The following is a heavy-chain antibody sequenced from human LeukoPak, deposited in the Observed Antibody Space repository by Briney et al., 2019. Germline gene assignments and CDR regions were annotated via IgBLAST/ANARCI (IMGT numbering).Heavy chain of an antibody. CDR1: GYSISSGYY. CDR3: ARASSAYYDFWSGYPNWFDP. CDR2: VYHSGST. Sequence: SETLSLTCTVSGYSISSGYYWGWIRQPPGKGLEWIGSVYHSGSTYYNPSLKSRVTISVDTSKNQFSLKLSSVTAADTAVYYCARASSAYYDFWSGYPNWFDPWGQGTLVTVSS. J-gene: IGHJ5*02. V-gene: IGHV4-38-2*02. D-gene: IGHD3-3*01.